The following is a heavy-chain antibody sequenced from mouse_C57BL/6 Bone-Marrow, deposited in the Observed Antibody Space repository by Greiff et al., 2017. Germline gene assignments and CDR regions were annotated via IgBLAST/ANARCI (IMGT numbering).Heavy chain of an antibody. Sequence: VKLQESGPELVKPGASVKISRKASGYAFSSSWMNWVKQRPGKGLEWIGRIYPGDGDTNYNGKFKGKATLTADKSSSTAYMQLSSLTSEDSAVYFCARYTTVVGYFDVWGTGTTVTVSS. CDR1: GYAFSSSW. CDR2: IYPGDGDT. CDR3: ARYTTVVGYFDV. J-gene: IGHJ1*03. D-gene: IGHD1-1*01. V-gene: IGHV1-82*01.